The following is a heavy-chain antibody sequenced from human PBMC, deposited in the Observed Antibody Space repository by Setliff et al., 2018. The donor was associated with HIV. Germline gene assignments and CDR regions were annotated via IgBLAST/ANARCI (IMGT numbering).Heavy chain of an antibody. CDR1: GGTFSGHY. V-gene: IGHV4-34*01. CDR3: ARGLDSAKIHY. D-gene: IGHD6-25*01. Sequence: ETLSLTCAVYGGTFSGHYWSWIRQPPGQGLDWIGEIHPSGNTYYNPSLQSRVTISVDTSKNQFSLNLSSVTAADTAVYYCARGLDSAKIHYWGQGTLITVPS. J-gene: IGHJ4*02. CDR2: IHPSGNT.